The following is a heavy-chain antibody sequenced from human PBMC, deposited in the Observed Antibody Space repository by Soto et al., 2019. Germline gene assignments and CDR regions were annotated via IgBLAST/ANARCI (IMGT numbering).Heavy chain of an antibody. CDR2: INHSGST. V-gene: IGHV4-34*01. J-gene: IGHJ6*02. D-gene: IGHD6-6*01. Sequence: SSETLSLTCAVYGGSFSGYYWSWIRQPPGKGLEWIGEINHSGSTNYNPSLKSRVTISVDTSKNQFSLKLSSVTAADTAVYYCARGGVAARNYYYGMDVWGQGTTVTVSS. CDR1: GGSFSGYY. CDR3: ARGGVAARNYYYGMDV.